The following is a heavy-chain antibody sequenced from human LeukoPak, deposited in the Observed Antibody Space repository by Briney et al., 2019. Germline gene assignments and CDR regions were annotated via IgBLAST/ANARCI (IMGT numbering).Heavy chain of an antibody. CDR1: RFTFSNYW. V-gene: IGHV3-7*02. CDR2: IKHDGSES. J-gene: IGHJ2*01. Sequence: PGGSLRLSCEASRFTFSNYWTSWVRQAPGKGLEWVANIKHDGSESYYGDSVKGRFTISRDNAETSLHLQMNRLRVEDTALYFCATEYCTDRGNFDLWGRGTLVIVSS. D-gene: IGHD2/OR15-2a*01. CDR3: ATEYCTDRGNFDL.